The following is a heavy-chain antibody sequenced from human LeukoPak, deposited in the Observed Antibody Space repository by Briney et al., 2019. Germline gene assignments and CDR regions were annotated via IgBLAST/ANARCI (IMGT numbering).Heavy chain of an antibody. D-gene: IGHD5-18*01. J-gene: IGHJ3*02. CDR1: GFTFSSYG. CDR3: ATAITAMVTSDAFDI. CDR2: ISYDGSNK. Sequence: GRSLRLSCAASGFTFSSYGMQWVRQAPGKGLEWVAVISYDGSNKYYADSVKGRFTISRDNAKNSLYLQMNSLRAEDTAVYYCATAITAMVTSDAFDIWGQGTMVTVSS. V-gene: IGHV3-30*03.